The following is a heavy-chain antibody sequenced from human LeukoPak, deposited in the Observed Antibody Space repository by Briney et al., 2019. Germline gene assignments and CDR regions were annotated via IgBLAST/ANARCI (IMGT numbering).Heavy chain of an antibody. Sequence: GGSLRLSCAASGFTFSSYAMSWVRQAPGKGLEWVSGISGSGGSTYYADSVKGRFTISRDNSKNTLYLQMNSLRAEDTAVYYCARIAYSGSYWGGFDYWGQGTLVTVPS. CDR1: GFTFSSYA. D-gene: IGHD1-26*01. CDR2: ISGSGGST. V-gene: IGHV3-23*01. CDR3: ARIAYSGSYWGGFDY. J-gene: IGHJ4*02.